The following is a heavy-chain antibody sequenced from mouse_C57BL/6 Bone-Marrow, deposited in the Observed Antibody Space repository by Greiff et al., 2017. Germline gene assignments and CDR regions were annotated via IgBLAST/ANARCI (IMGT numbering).Heavy chain of an antibody. D-gene: IGHD2-1*01. V-gene: IGHV5-4*03. CDR1: GFTFSSYA. J-gene: IGHJ4*01. CDR3: ARGGGNGAMDY. Sequence: EVKVVESGGGLVKPGGSLKLSCAASGFTFSSYAMSWVRQTPEKRLEWVATISDGGSYTYYPDNVKGRFTISRDNAKNNLYLQMSHLKSEDTAMYYCARGGGNGAMDYWGQGTSVTVSS. CDR2: ISDGGSYT.